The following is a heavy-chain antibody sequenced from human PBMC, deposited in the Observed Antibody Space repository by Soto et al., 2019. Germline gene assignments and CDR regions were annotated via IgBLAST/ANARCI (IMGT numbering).Heavy chain of an antibody. CDR2: FNPMSGST. CDR3: ARDLAAADY. CDR1: GYIFINYY. V-gene: IGHV1-46*04. D-gene: IGHD6-13*01. Sequence: QVQLVQSGAEVKKPGASVKISCKTSGYIFINYYIHWVRQAPGQGLEWVALFNPMSGSTNYAQKLQGSVTGTSDTSTSTVYMELSSLISEDTAVYYCARDLAAADYLGQGTLVTVSS. J-gene: IGHJ4*02.